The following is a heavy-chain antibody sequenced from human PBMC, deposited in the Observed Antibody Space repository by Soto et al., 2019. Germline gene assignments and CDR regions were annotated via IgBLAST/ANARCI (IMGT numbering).Heavy chain of an antibody. CDR1: GCTFSHAW. J-gene: IGHJ5*02. CDR2: IKSKTDGGTT. V-gene: IGHV3-15*01. Sequence: GGSLRLSCAASGCTFSHAWMSWVRQAPGKGLEWVGRIKSKTDGGTTDYAAPVKGRFTISRDDSKNTLYLQMNSLKTEDTAVYYCTTDQPYNWFDPWGQGTLVTVSS. CDR3: TTDQPYNWFDP.